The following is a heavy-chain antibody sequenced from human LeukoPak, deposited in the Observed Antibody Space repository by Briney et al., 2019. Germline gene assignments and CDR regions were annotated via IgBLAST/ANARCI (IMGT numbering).Heavy chain of an antibody. Sequence: GGSLRLSCAASGFTFSNYAMSWVRQAPGKGLEWVSAISGSGGYTYYADSVKGRFTISRDNSKNTLYLQMNSLRAEDTAIYYCARDEEQQLALDYWGQGTLVTVSS. V-gene: IGHV3-23*01. CDR2: ISGSGGYT. D-gene: IGHD6-13*01. CDR1: GFTFSNYA. CDR3: ARDEEQQLALDY. J-gene: IGHJ4*02.